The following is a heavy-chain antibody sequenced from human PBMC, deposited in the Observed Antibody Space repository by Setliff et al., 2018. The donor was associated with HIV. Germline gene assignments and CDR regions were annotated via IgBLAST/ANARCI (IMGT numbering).Heavy chain of an antibody. CDR2: IYYSGST. CDR3: ARDTGSGGDFDC. D-gene: IGHD2-15*01. J-gene: IGHJ4*02. V-gene: IGHV4-59*11. CDR1: GGSIRSHY. Sequence: SETLSLTCIVSGGSIRSHYWSWIRQPPGKGLEWIGYIYYSGSTNYNPSLKSRVSISVDTSKNQFSLRLSSVIASDTGVYYCARDTGSGGDFDCWGQGTLVTVSS.